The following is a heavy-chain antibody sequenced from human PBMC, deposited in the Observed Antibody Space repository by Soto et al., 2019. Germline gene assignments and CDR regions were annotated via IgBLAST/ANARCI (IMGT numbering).Heavy chain of an antibody. CDR1: GFPFSSYS. J-gene: IGHJ6*02. V-gene: IGHV3-48*02. Sequence: GGSLRLSCAASGFPFSSYSMNWVRQAPGKGLEWVSYISSSSTIYYADSVKGRFTISRDNAKNSLYLQMNSLRDEDTAVYYCARPEYSSSSYGMDVWGQGTTVTAP. CDR3: ARPEYSSSSYGMDV. D-gene: IGHD6-6*01. CDR2: ISSSSTI.